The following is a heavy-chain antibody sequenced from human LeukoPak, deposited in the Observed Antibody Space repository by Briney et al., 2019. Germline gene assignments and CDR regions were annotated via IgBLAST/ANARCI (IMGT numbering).Heavy chain of an antibody. Sequence: GASVKVSCKASGYTFTSYAISWVRQAPGQGLEWMGGIIPIFGTANYAQKFQGRVTITTDESTSTAYMVLSSLRSEDTAVYYCAREGNAGSGSSVAFDIWGQGTMVTVSS. V-gene: IGHV1-69*05. CDR3: AREGNAGSGSSVAFDI. J-gene: IGHJ3*02. D-gene: IGHD1-26*01. CDR1: GYTFTSYA. CDR2: IIPIFGTA.